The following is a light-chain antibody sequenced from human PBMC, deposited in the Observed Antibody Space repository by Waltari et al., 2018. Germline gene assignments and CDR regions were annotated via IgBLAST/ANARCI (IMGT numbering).Light chain of an antibody. CDR3: QQHYSPLIT. J-gene: IGKJ4*01. V-gene: IGKV4-1*01. Sequence: DIVMTQSPDTLAVSLGERATINCKSSQSVLHSTNYKNYLAWYQQKPGQPPKLLIYWASTRESVVPDRFSGSGSGTDFTLTITSLQAEDVAVYYCQQHYSPLITFGGGTKVEI. CDR2: WAS. CDR1: QSVLHSTNYKNY.